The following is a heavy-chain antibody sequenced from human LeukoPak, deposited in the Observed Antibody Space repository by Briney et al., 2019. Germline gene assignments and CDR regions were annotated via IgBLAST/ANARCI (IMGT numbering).Heavy chain of an antibody. V-gene: IGHV3-7*01. J-gene: IGHJ4*02. D-gene: IGHD4-17*01. Sequence: GGSLRLSCAASGFTFSSYWMSWVRQAPGKGLEWVANMKQDGSEKYYVDSVKGRFTISRDNAKNSLYLQMNSLRAEDTAVYYCARDGRTTVTKGTPTAHYYWGQGTLVTVSS. CDR3: ARDGRTTVTKGTPTAHYY. CDR2: MKQDGSEK. CDR1: GFTFSSYW.